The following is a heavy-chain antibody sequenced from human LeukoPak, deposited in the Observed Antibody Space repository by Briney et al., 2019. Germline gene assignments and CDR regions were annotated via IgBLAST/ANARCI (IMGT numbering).Heavy chain of an antibody. CDR3: ARVFPNKVGATTALDY. J-gene: IGHJ4*02. D-gene: IGHD1-26*01. CDR2: INPNSGGT. Sequence: ASVKVSCKASGYTFTGYYMHWVRQAPGQGLEWMGRINPNSGGTNYAQKFQGRVTMTRDTSISTAYMELSRLRSDDTAVYYCARVFPNKVGATTALDYWGPGNLVTVSS. CDR1: GYTFTGYY. V-gene: IGHV1-2*06.